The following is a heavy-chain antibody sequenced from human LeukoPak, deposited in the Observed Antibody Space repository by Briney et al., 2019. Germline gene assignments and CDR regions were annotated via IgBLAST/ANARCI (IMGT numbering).Heavy chain of an antibody. J-gene: IGHJ6*03. Sequence: PGGSLRLSCAASGFTFSSYAMSWVRQVPGKGLEWVSAISGSGGSTYYADSVKGRFTISRDNSKNTLYLQMNSLRAEDTAVYYCAKDSHYYYYYYMDVWGKGTTVTVSS. CDR1: GFTFSSYA. CDR2: ISGSGGST. V-gene: IGHV3-23*01. CDR3: AKDSHYYYYYYMDV.